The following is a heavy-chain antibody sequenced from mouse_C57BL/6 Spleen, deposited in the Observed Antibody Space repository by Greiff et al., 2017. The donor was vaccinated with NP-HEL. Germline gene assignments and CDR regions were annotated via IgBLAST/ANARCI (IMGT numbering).Heavy chain of an antibody. CDR3: ARGGYGYYAMDY. CDR2: IDPSDSYT. V-gene: IGHV1-69*01. Sequence: QVQLQQPGAELVMPGASVKLSCKASGYTFTSYWMHWVKQRPGQGLEWIGEIDPSDSYTNYNQKFKGKSTLTVDKSSSTAYMQLSSLTSEDSAVYYCARGGYGYYAMDYWGQGTSVTVSS. D-gene: IGHD3-1*01. J-gene: IGHJ4*01. CDR1: GYTFTSYW.